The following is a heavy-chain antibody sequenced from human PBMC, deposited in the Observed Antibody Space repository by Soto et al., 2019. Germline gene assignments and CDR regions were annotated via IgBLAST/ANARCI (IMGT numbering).Heavy chain of an antibody. Sequence: ASVKVSCKASGYTFTSYGISWVRQAPGQGLEWMGWISAYDGNTNYAQKLQGRVTMTTDTSTSTAYMELRSLRSDDTAVYYCARVLLPRIPGTRNPFDYWGQGTLVTVSS. J-gene: IGHJ4*02. CDR1: GYTFTSYG. CDR3: ARVLLPRIPGTRNPFDY. V-gene: IGHV1-18*04. CDR2: ISAYDGNT. D-gene: IGHD1-20*01.